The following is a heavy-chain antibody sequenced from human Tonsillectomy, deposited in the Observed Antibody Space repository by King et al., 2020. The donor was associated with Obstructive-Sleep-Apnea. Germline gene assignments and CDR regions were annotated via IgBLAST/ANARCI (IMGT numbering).Heavy chain of an antibody. CDR2: FDPEDGET. CDR3: ATQTLNSSGWYSEGPFYYFYGMDV. V-gene: IGHV1-24*01. J-gene: IGHJ6*02. D-gene: IGHD6-19*01. CDR1: GYTLTELS. Sequence: QLVQSGAEVKKPGASVKVSCKVSGYTLTELSMHWVRQAPGKGLEWMGGFDPEDGETIYAQKFQGRVTMTEDTSTDTAYMELSSLRSEDTAVYYCATQTLNSSGWYSEGPFYYFYGMDVWGQGTTVTVSS.